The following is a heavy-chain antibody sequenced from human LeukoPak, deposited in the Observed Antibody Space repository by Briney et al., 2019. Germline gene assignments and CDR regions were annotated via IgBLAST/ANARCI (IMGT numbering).Heavy chain of an antibody. D-gene: IGHD2-15*01. V-gene: IGHV3-21*01. CDR1: GFSFSSAW. J-gene: IGHJ4*02. Sequence: GGSLRLSCAASGFSFSSAWMTWVRQTPGKGLEWVSSISSSSSNINYADSVKGRFTISRDNAKRSLYLEMNSLRVEDTAVYYCARSPEYCSGGNCYSDFWGQGTLVTVS. CDR2: ISSSSSNI. CDR3: ARSPEYCSGGNCYSDF.